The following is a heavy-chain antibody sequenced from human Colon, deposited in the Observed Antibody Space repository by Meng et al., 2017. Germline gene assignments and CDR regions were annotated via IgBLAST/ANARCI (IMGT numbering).Heavy chain of an antibody. CDR1: GASLSTGGYY. V-gene: IGHV4-61*08. CDR2: IYYSGST. D-gene: IGHD3-22*01. J-gene: IGHJ4*02. Sequence: QVHLQESGPGLVKPPQTLALTCTVSGASLSTGGYYWSWIRQLPGKGLEWIGYIYYSGSTNYNPSLKSRVTISVDTSKNQFSLKLSSVTAADTAVYYCARGASDYDFDYWGQGTLVTVSS. CDR3: ARGASDYDFDY.